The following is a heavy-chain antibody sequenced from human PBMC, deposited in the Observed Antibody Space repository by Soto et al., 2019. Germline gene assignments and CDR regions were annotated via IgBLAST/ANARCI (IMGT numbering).Heavy chain of an antibody. CDR3: ARSGFDY. V-gene: IGHV3-30-3*01. CDR2: ISYDGSNK. J-gene: IGHJ4*02. Sequence: GGSLRLSCAASGFTFSSYAMHWVRQAPGKGLEWVAVISYDGSNKYYADSVKGRFTISRDNSKNTLYLQMNSLRAEDTAVYYCARSGFDYWGQGTLVTVSS. CDR1: GFTFSSYA.